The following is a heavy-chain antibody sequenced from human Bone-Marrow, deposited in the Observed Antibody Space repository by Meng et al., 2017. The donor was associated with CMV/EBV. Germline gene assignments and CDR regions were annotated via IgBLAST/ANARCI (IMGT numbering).Heavy chain of an antibody. CDR1: GGSFSGYY. CDR3: ARGIIVVVPAAIRRAVAGFDY. D-gene: IGHD2-2*02. Sequence: SETLSLTCAVYGGSFSGYYWSWIRQPPGKGLEWIGEINHSGSTNYNPSLKSRVTISVDTSKNQFSLKLSSVTAADTAVYYCARGIIVVVPAAIRRAVAGFDYWGQGTLVTVSS. J-gene: IGHJ4*02. CDR2: INHSGST. V-gene: IGHV4-34*01.